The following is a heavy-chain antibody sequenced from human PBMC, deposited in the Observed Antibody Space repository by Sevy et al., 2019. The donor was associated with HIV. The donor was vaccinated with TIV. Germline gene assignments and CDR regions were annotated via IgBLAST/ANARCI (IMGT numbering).Heavy chain of an antibody. CDR3: GRSGSYYQVSWFDP. J-gene: IGHJ5*02. D-gene: IGHD3-10*01. CDR2: INHSGST. V-gene: IGHV4-34*01. Sequence: SETLSLTCGVYNGSFSGYYWSWIRQSPEKGLEWIGQINHSGSTNYNPSLKSPITISIDMSKSQFSLNLSSVTAADTAIYYCGRSGSYYQVSWFDPWGQGTLVTVSS. CDR1: NGSFSGYY.